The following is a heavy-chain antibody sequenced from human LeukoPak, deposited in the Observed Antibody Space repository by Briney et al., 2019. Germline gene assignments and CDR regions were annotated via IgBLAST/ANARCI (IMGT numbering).Heavy chain of an antibody. CDR2: IYSGGST. J-gene: IGHJ4*02. D-gene: IGHD1-26*01. V-gene: IGHV3-53*01. CDR1: GFTVSSNY. Sequence: GGSLILSCAASGFTVSSNYMSWVRQAPGKGLEWVSVIYSGGSTYYADSVKGRFTISRDNSKNTLYLQVNSLRAEDTAVYYCARGMGYSGSYYDCWGQGTRVTVSS. CDR3: ARGMGYSGSYYDC.